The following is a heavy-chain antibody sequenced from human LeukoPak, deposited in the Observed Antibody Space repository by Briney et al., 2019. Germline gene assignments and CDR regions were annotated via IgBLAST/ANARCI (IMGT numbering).Heavy chain of an antibody. CDR2: IYHSGST. D-gene: IGHD4-23*01. Sequence: PSQTLSLTCTVSGGSISSGGYYWSWIRQPPGKGLEWIGYIYHSGSTYYNPSLKSRVTISVDRSKNQFSLKLSSVTAADTAVYYCGPPGPGNYGGHYYYMDVWGKGTTVTVSS. CDR1: GGSISSGGYY. CDR3: GPPGPGNYGGHYYYMDV. V-gene: IGHV4-30-2*01. J-gene: IGHJ6*03.